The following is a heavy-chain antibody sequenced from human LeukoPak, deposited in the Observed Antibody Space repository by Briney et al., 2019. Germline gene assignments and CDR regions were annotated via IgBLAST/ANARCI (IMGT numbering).Heavy chain of an antibody. J-gene: IGHJ3*02. CDR1: GYTLTELS. V-gene: IGHV1-24*01. D-gene: IGHD1-14*01. CDR3: ATEDKASGQNHRDAFDI. CDR2: FDPEDGET. Sequence: ASVKVSCKVSGYTLTELSMHWVRQAPGKGLEWMGGFDPEDGETIYAQKFQGRVTMTEDTSTDTAYMELSSLRSEDTAVYYCATEDKASGQNHRDAFDIWGQGTMVTVSS.